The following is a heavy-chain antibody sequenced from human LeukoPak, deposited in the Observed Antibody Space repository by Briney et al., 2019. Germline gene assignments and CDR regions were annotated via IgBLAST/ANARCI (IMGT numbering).Heavy chain of an antibody. V-gene: IGHV1-69*04. CDR1: GGTFSSYA. J-gene: IGHJ4*02. Sequence: SVKVSCKASGGTFSSYAISWVRQAPGQGLEWMGRIIPILGIANYAQKFQGRVTITADKSTSTAYMELSSLRSEDTAVYYCARAQKTGRYYESSGYSVWGQGTLVTVSS. D-gene: IGHD3-22*01. CDR2: IIPILGIA. CDR3: ARAQKTGRYYESSGYSV.